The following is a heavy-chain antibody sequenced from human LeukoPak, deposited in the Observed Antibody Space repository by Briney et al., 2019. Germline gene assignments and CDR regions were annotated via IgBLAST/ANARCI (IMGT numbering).Heavy chain of an antibody. CDR2: IWYDGSNK. J-gene: IGHJ4*02. Sequence: GGSLRLSCAASGFTFSSYGMHWVRQAPGKGLEWVAVIWYDGSNKYYADSVKGRFTISRDNSKNTLYLQMNSLRAEDTAVYYCAKERRTWVGSGWYGWGQGTLVTVSS. D-gene: IGHD6-19*01. V-gene: IGHV3-30*02. CDR1: GFTFSSYG. CDR3: AKERRTWVGSGWYG.